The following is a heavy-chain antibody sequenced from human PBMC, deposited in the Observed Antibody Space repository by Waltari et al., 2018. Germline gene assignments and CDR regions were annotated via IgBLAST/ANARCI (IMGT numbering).Heavy chain of an antibody. CDR3: ARHGSQWSHSGKIDY. Sequence: EVQLVQSGAEVKKPGESLTISCKGSGYSFSSYWIGWVGQMPGKGLEWMGIIYPGDSDTRYSPSFQGQVTISADKSISTAYLQWSSLKASDTAMYYCARHGSQWSHSGKIDYWGQGTLVTVSS. D-gene: IGHD3-10*01. CDR1: GYSFSSYW. CDR2: IYPGDSDT. V-gene: IGHV5-51*01. J-gene: IGHJ4*02.